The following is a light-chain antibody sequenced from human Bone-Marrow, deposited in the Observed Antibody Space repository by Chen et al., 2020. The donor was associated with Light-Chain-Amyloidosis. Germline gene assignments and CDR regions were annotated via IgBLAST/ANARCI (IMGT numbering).Light chain of an antibody. Sequence: DIVMTQSPDSLAGSLGERATINCKSSQSVLYSSNNKNYLAWYQQKPGPPPKLLISWASTRESGVPDRFSGSGSGTDFTLTISSLQAEDVAVYYCQQYYSTPRTLGQGTKLEIK. CDR3: QQYYSTPRT. V-gene: IGKV4-1*01. CDR2: WAS. CDR1: QSVLYSSNNKNY. J-gene: IGKJ2*01.